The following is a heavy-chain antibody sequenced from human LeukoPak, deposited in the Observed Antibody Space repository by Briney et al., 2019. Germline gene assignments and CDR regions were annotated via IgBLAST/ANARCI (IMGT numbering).Heavy chain of an antibody. J-gene: IGHJ4*02. CDR3: ARHTKLGGDFDY. CDR2: VFCTGSI. V-gene: IGHV4-59*08. D-gene: IGHD3-3*01. CDR1: GVSISGYY. Sequence: MPSETLSLTCTVSGVSISGYYWSWIRQPPGKGLEWIGCVFCTGSISYNPSLKSRASISVDTSKNQLSLKVTSVTAADTAVYYCARHTKLGGDFDYWGQGTLVTVSS.